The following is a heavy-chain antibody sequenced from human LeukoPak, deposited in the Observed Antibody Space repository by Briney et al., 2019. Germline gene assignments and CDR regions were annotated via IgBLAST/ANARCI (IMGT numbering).Heavy chain of an antibody. D-gene: IGHD4-17*01. CDR3: ARTRTVTAWYFDY. Sequence: GGSLRLSCAASGFTFSDYYMSWIRQAPGKGLEWVSYISSSSSSYTNYADSVKGRFTISRDNAKNSLYLQMNSLRAEDTAVYYCARTRTVTAWYFDYWGQGTLVTVSS. CDR1: GFTFSDYY. CDR2: ISSSSSSYT. V-gene: IGHV3-11*06. J-gene: IGHJ4*02.